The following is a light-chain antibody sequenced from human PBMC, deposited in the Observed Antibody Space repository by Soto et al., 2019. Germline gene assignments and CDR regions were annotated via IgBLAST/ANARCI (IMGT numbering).Light chain of an antibody. V-gene: IGLV2-11*01. CDR1: SSDVGGYNY. CDR2: DVS. CDR3: CSYAGSYTYV. J-gene: IGLJ1*01. Sequence: QSALTQPRSVSGSPGQSVTISFTGTSSDVGGYNYVSWYQQHPGKAPKLMIYDVSKRPSWVPDRFSGSNSGNTASLTISGLQAEDEAYYYCCSYAGSYTYVFGTGTKVTVL.